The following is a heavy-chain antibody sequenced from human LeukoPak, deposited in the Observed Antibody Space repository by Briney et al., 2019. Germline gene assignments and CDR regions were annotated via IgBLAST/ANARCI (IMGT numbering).Heavy chain of an antibody. V-gene: IGHV3-23*01. Sequence: GGSLRLSCAASGFTFSTYAMSWVRQAPGKGLEWVSGINGSGGSTYYADSVKGRFAFSRDNSKNTLYLQLNSLRFEDTAVYYCAKGGSSWNPFYYYYMDVWGKGTTVTVSS. J-gene: IGHJ6*03. D-gene: IGHD6-13*01. CDR3: AKGGSSWNPFYYYYMDV. CDR2: INGSGGST. CDR1: GFTFSTYA.